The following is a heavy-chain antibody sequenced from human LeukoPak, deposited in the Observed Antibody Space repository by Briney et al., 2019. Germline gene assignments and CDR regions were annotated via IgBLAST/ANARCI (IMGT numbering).Heavy chain of an antibody. D-gene: IGHD3-22*01. CDR2: INHSGST. CDR1: GGSFSGYY. CDR3: VRGKYYYDSSGTNGDY. J-gene: IGHJ4*02. V-gene: IGHV4-34*01. Sequence: SKTLSLTCAVYGGSFSGYYWSWIRQPPGKGLEWIGEINHSGSTNYNPSLKSRVTISVDTSKNQFSLKLSSVTAADTAVYYCVRGKYYYDSSGTNGDYWGQGTLVTVSS.